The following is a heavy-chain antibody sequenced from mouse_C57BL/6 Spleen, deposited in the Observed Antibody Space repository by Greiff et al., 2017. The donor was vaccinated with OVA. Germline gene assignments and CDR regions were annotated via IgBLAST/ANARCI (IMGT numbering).Heavy chain of an antibody. Sequence: QVQLQQPGAELVRPGSSVKLSCKASGYTFTSYWMHWVKQRPIQGLEWIGNIDPSDSETHYNQKFKDKATLTVDKSSSTAYMQLSSLTSDDSAVYYCAIGGDGIYFDYWGQGTTLTVSS. D-gene: IGHD3-3*01. J-gene: IGHJ2*01. CDR3: AIGGDGIYFDY. CDR1: GYTFTSYW. CDR2: IDPSDSET. V-gene: IGHV1-52*01.